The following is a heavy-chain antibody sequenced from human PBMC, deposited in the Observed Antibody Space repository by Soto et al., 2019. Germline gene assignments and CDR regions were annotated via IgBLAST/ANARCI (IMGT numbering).Heavy chain of an antibody. D-gene: IGHD1-20*01. J-gene: IGHJ3*01. CDR1: GFTFSNYW. CDR3: ARDNWNTV. V-gene: IGHV3-74*01. CDR2: IHSDGSST. Sequence: PEGSLRLSCAASGFTFSNYWMHWVRQAPGKGLVWVSRIHSDGSSTFYADSVKGRFTISRDNAKKMVYLQMNSLRAEDTAVYYCARDNWNTVWGQGTMVTVSS.